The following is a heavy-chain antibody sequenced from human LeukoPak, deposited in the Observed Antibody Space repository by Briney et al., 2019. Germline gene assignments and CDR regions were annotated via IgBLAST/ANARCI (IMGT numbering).Heavy chain of an antibody. D-gene: IGHD3-10*01. J-gene: IGHJ3*02. CDR1: GFTFSSYS. Sequence: GGSLRLSCAASGFTFSSYSMNWVRQAPGKGLEWVSSISSSSSYIYYADSVKGRFTISRDNAKNSLYLQMNSQRAEDTAVYYCARAGGWFGDYAFDIWGQGTMVTVSS. V-gene: IGHV3-21*01. CDR3: ARAGGWFGDYAFDI. CDR2: ISSSSSYI.